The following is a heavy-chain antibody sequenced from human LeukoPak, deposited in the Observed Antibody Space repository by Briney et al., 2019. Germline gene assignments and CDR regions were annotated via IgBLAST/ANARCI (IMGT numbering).Heavy chain of an antibody. D-gene: IGHD6-6*01. CDR1: GGSISSSSYY. V-gene: IGHV4-39*07. CDR2: IYYSGST. CDR3: ARGGRYSSSYFDY. J-gene: IGHJ4*02. Sequence: SETLSLTCTVSGGSISSSSYYWGWIRQPPGKGLEWIGSIYYSGSTYYNPSLKSRVTISVDTSKNQFSLKLSSVTAADTAVYYCARGGRYSSSYFDYWGQGTLVTVSS.